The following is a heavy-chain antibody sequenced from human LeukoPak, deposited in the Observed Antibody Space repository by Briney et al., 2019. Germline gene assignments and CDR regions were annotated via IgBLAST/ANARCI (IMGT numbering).Heavy chain of an antibody. J-gene: IGHJ6*02. V-gene: IGHV3-21*01. CDR3: ARDQNPDGGYSSSWYLAYYYGMDV. CDR1: GFTFSSYT. D-gene: IGHD6-13*01. CDR2: ISSTSNYI. Sequence: GGSLRLSCAASGFTFSSYTMTWVRQAPGKGLEWVSSISSTSNYIYTADSLKGRFTISRDNAKNSVYLQIDSLRAEDTAVYYCARDQNPDGGYSSSWYLAYYYGMDVWGQGTTVTVSS.